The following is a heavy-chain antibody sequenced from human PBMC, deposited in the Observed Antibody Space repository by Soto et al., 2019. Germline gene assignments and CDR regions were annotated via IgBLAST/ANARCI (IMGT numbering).Heavy chain of an antibody. D-gene: IGHD5-18*01. CDR3: TTDDPRRGYSYGYFDY. J-gene: IGHJ4*02. CDR1: GFTFSNAW. V-gene: IGHV3-15*01. Sequence: GGSLRLSCAASGFTFSNAWMSWVRQAPGKGLEGGGRIKSKTDGGTTDDASPVKGRFTISRDDSKNTLYLQMNSLKTEDTAVYYCTTDDPRRGYSYGYFDYWGQGTLVTVSS. CDR2: IKSKTDGGTT.